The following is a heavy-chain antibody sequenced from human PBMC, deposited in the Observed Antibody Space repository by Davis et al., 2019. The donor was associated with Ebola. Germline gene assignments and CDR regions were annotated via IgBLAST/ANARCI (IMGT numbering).Heavy chain of an antibody. V-gene: IGHV1-69*13. CDR3: ARRVGARSGFDY. Sequence: SVKVSCKASAGTFSSYAISWVRHAPGQGLEWMGGIIPIFGTANYAQKFQGRVTITADESTNTAYMELNSLRSEDTAVYYCARRVGARSGFDYWGQGTLVTVSS. J-gene: IGHJ4*02. CDR2: IIPIFGTA. CDR1: AGTFSSYA. D-gene: IGHD1-26*01.